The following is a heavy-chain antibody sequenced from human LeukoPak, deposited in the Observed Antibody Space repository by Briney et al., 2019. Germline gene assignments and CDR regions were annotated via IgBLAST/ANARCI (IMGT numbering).Heavy chain of an antibody. CDR2: ISPGGGTT. Sequence: SWVRQSPARGLEWVASISPGGGTTYYADSVKGRFTISRDNSNNALYVQMNSLRAEDTAVYYCARDSSSRGFADYWGQGTLVTVSS. J-gene: IGHJ4*02. CDR3: ARDSSSRGFADY. V-gene: IGHV3-23*01. D-gene: IGHD6-6*01.